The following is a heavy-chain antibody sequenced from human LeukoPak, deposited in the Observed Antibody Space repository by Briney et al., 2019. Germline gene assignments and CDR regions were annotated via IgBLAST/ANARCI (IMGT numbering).Heavy chain of an antibody. J-gene: IGHJ5*02. CDR2: INIGGTNT. V-gene: IGHV3-11*01. Sequence: GGSLRLYCAASGLTFSDYYMSWIRQAPGKGLEWLSYINIGGTNTHYVDSVKGRFTISRDNAKKSLYLEMTNLRAEDTAVYYCATDGAGFDTWGQGVLVTVSS. CDR3: ATDGAGFDT. CDR1: GLTFSDYY.